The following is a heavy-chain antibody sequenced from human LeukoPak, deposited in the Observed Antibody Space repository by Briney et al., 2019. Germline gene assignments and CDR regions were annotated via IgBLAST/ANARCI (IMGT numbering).Heavy chain of an antibody. V-gene: IGHV3-43*02. D-gene: IGHD5-24*01. CDR3: AKDIYRGLDMATRPDY. Sequence: GGSLRFSGAASGLPLVDYAMPWFGQAPGKGLSWVSLLSGDADSTYYADSVKGRFTISRDDSKNSLYLQMNSLRTEDTALYYCAKDIYRGLDMATRPDYWGQGTLVTVSS. CDR2: LSGDADST. J-gene: IGHJ4*02. CDR1: GLPLVDYA.